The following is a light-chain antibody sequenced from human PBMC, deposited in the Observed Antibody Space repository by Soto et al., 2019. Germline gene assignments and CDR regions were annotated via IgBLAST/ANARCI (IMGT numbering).Light chain of an antibody. V-gene: IGKV3-20*01. Sequence: EIVLTQSPGTLSLSPGERATLSCRASQTVSSNCLAWYQKKPGQAPRLLIYGASSRATGIPDRFSGSGSGADFTLTISRLEPEDFAVYYCQQYGNSPYTFGQGTKLEIK. J-gene: IGKJ2*01. CDR3: QQYGNSPYT. CDR2: GAS. CDR1: QTVSSNC.